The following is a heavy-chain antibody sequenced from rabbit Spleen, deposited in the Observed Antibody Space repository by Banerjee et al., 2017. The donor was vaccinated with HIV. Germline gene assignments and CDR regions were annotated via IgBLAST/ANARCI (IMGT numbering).Heavy chain of an antibody. Sequence: QSLEESGGDLVKPGASLTLTCKASGFTLSSYYMCWVRQAPGKGLEWIACIYAGSSGSTYYASWAKGRFTISKTSSTTVTLQMTSLTAADTATYFCARGAWSNDCMNLWGPGTLVTVS. D-gene: IGHD2-1*01. V-gene: IGHV1S40*01. CDR3: ARGAWSNDCMNL. CDR2: IYAGSSGST. J-gene: IGHJ6*01. CDR1: GFTLSSYY.